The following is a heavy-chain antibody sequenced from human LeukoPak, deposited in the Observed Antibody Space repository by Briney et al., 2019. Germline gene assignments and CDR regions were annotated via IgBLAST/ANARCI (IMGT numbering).Heavy chain of an antibody. V-gene: IGHV4-34*01. Sequence: PSETLSLTCAVYGGSFSGYYWSWIRQPPGKGLEWIGEVNHSGSTNYNPSLKSRVTISVDTSKNQFSLKLSSVTAADTAVYYCARRRRAYYYDSSGPNWFDPWGQGTLVTVSS. D-gene: IGHD3-22*01. CDR3: ARRRRAYYYDSSGPNWFDP. J-gene: IGHJ5*02. CDR1: GGSFSGYY. CDR2: VNHSGST.